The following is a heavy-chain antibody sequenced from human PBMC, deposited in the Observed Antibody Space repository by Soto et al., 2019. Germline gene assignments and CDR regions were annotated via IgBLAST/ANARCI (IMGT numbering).Heavy chain of an antibody. V-gene: IGHV3-15*01. J-gene: IGHJ4*02. D-gene: IGHD6-6*01. CDR3: TTDRSSRYSSSLRPSR. Sequence: PGGSLRLSCAASGFTFSNAWMSWVRQAPGKGLEWVGRIKSKTDGGTTDYAAPVKGRFTISRDDSKNTLYLQMNSLKTEDTAVYYCTTDRSSRYSSSLRPSRWGQGTLVTVSS. CDR2: IKSKTDGGTT. CDR1: GFTFSNAW.